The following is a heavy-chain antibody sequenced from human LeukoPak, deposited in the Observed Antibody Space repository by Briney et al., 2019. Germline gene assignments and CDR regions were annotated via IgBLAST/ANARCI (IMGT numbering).Heavy chain of an antibody. Sequence: GGSLRLSCATSGFPFSDFSMSWVRQAPGKGLEWISTTNSGGTSTYYAESVKGRFTISRDNSKSTLYLQMSSLRVEDTAVYYCAKQSYARSLGEGGPGTLVSVSS. CDR2: TNSGGTST. J-gene: IGHJ4*02. V-gene: IGHV3-23*01. CDR3: AKQSYARSLGE. CDR1: GFPFSDFS. D-gene: IGHD2-8*01.